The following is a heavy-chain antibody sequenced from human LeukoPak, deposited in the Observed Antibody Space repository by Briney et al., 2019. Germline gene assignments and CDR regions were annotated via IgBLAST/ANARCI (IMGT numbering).Heavy chain of an antibody. CDR2: ISYDGSNK. V-gene: IGHV3-30-3*01. Sequence: PGRSLRLSCAASGFTFSSYAMHWVRQAPGKGLEWVAVISYDGSNKYYADSVKGRFTISRDNSKNTLYLQMNSLRAEDTAVYYCARAGGFMVRGGVDYWGQGILVTVSS. D-gene: IGHD3-10*01. CDR1: GFTFSSYA. CDR3: ARAGGFMVRGGVDY. J-gene: IGHJ4*02.